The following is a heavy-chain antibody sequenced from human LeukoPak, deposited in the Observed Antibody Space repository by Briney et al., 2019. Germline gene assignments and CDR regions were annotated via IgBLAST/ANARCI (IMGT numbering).Heavy chain of an antibody. CDR3: ARGGDSSGYYYGYFDL. CDR1: GGSFSGYY. V-gene: IGHV4-59*01. D-gene: IGHD3-22*01. Sequence: SETLSLTCAVYGGSFSGYYWSWIRQPPGKGLEWIGYIYYSGSTNYNPSLKSRVTISVDTSKNQFSLKLSSVTAADTAVYYCARGGDSSGYYYGYFDLWGRGTLVTVSS. CDR2: IYYSGST. J-gene: IGHJ2*01.